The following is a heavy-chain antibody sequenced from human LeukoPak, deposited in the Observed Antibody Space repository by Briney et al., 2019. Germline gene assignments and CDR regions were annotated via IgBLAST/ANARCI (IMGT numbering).Heavy chain of an antibody. CDR1: GFTFSNYW. V-gene: IGHV3-74*01. CDR2: IKSDGSST. J-gene: IGHJ4*02. Sequence: GGSLRLSCAASGFTFSNYWMHWVRQAPGKGLVWVSRIKSDGSSTTYADSVKGRFTISRDNAKNTLYLQMNSLRAEDTAVYYCAKDPRRYCSSTSCYNYYFDYWGQGTLVTVSS. D-gene: IGHD2-2*02. CDR3: AKDPRRYCSSTSCYNYYFDY.